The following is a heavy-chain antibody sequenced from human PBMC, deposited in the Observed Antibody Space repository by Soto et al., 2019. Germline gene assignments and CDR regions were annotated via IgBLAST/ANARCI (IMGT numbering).Heavy chain of an antibody. D-gene: IGHD3-16*01. Sequence: SETLSLTCTVSGGSITSGNSYSWSWIRQPPGKGLEWIGSISRSGSTSYNPSLKGRVTMSVDKSKNQFSLKLSSVTAADTAVYYCARAVAPYLGTWFDPWGQGTLVTVST. V-gene: IGHV4-30-2*01. CDR2: ISRSGST. CDR1: GGSITSGNSYS. J-gene: IGHJ5*02. CDR3: ARAVAPYLGTWFDP.